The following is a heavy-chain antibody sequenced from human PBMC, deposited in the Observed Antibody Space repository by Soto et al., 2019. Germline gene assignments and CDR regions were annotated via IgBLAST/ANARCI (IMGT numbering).Heavy chain of an antibody. Sequence: GGSLRLSCAASGFTFSSYSMNWVRQAPGKGLEWVSSISSSSSYIYYADSVKGRFTISRDNAKNSLYLQMNSLRAEDTAVYYCARDGSYGDYIYYYHYYMDVWGKGTTVTVSS. V-gene: IGHV3-21*01. CDR1: GFTFSSYS. D-gene: IGHD4-17*01. CDR3: ARDGSYGDYIYYYHYYMDV. J-gene: IGHJ6*03. CDR2: ISSSSSYI.